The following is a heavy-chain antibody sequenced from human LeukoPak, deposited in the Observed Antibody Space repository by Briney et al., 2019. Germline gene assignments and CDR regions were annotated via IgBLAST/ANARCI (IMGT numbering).Heavy chain of an antibody. D-gene: IGHD3-22*01. CDR1: GGSISSSSYY. V-gene: IGHV4-39*01. J-gene: IGHJ5*02. Sequence: SETLSLTCTVAGGSISSSSYYSGWIRQPPGKGLDWNGRMYDSGSTYYNPSLKRRVTISADTSKNQFSLKLGSATAADTAVYYCASSLAGSGYYLTPKADPDNWFDPWGQGTLVPVSS. CDR3: ASSLAGSGYYLTPKADPDNWFDP. CDR2: MYDSGST.